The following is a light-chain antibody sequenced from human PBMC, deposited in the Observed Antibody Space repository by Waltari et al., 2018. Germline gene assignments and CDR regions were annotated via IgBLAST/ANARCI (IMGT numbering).Light chain of an antibody. V-gene: IGKV3-15*01. J-gene: IGKJ4*01. Sequence: EIVMTQSPATLSVSAGERVTLSCRARESVTSSLAWYHQRPGQAPTLLIYDASTRTTGVPARFSGSGSGTDFTITISSLESEDFAVYYCHQYHNWPLTFGGGTKLEIK. CDR2: DAS. CDR3: HQYHNWPLT. CDR1: ESVTSS.